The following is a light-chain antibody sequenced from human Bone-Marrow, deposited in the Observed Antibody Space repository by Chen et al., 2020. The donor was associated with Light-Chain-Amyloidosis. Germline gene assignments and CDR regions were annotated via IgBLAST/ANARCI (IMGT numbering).Light chain of an antibody. V-gene: IGLV2-14*01. J-gene: IGLJ1*01. Sequence: QSALTQPASVSWSPGQPIPLSSTGTSGAVGTYNYVSWYQQHPGKAPKVMIYAVSNRPSGVSNRFSGSKSGNTASLTISGLQAEDEADYYCSSFTSSSSYVFGPGTKVTVL. CDR1: SGAVGTYNY. CDR3: SSFTSSSSYV. CDR2: AVS.